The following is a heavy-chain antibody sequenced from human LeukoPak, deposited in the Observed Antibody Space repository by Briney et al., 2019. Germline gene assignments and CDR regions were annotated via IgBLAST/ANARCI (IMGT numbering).Heavy chain of an antibody. V-gene: IGHV4-59*01. J-gene: IGHJ6*03. D-gene: IGHD1-7*01. Sequence: SETLPLTCTVSGGSISSYYWSWIRQPPGKGLEWIGYIYYSGSTNYNPSLKSRVTISVDTPKNQFSLKLSSVTAADTAVYYCASETTSAHYYYMDVWGKGTTVTISS. CDR3: ASETTSAHYYYMDV. CDR1: GGSISSYY. CDR2: IYYSGST.